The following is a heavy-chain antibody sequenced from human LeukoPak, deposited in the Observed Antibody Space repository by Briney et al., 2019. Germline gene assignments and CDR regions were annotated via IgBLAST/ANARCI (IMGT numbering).Heavy chain of an antibody. CDR3: ARLVVPPGNRGWYYEH. Sequence: PGGSLRLSCAASGFIFSNYWMSWVRQGPGEGPEGVANINQGGSEKYYVDSVKGRFTISRDNAKNSLDLQMNSLRVEDTAIYYCARLVVPPGNRGWYYEHWGQGTLVTVSS. J-gene: IGHJ4*02. CDR2: INQGGSEK. V-gene: IGHV3-7*01. D-gene: IGHD2-2*01. CDR1: GFIFSNYW.